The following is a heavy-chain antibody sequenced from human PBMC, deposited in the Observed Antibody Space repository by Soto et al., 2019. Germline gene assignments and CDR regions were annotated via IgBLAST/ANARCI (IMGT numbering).Heavy chain of an antibody. CDR1: GGSISRGGYS. CDR3: IRAPGY. Sequence: QLPLQESGSGLVKPSQTLSLTCAVSGGSISRGGYSWSWIRQPPGKVLEWIGYIYHSGRTSYTLSAKSRDATSVERPTTQLSLQLSSLTAADRAMMCCIRAPGYWGAATLVCVS. J-gene: IGHJ4*02. CDR2: IYHSGRT. V-gene: IGHV4-30-2*01.